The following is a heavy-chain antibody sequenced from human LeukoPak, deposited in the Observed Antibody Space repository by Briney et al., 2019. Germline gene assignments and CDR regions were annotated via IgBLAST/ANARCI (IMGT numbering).Heavy chain of an antibody. D-gene: IGHD4-17*01. V-gene: IGHV4-34*01. CDR2: INHSGST. J-gene: IGHJ6*02. CDR3: ARDVRTVPYYYGMDV. Sequence: SETLSLTCAVYGGSFSGYYWSWIRQPPGKGLEWIGEINHSGSTNYNPSLESRVTISVDTSKNQFSLKLSSVTAADTAVYYCARDVRTVPYYYGMDVWGQGTTVTVSS. CDR1: GGSFSGYY.